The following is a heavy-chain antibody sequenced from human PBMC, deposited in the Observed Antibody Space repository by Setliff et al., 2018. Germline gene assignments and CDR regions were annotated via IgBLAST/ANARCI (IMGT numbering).Heavy chain of an antibody. V-gene: IGHV3-11*04. CDR1: GFTFSDYY. CDR3: ARDVAPPNDIRFDP. CDR2: MSGGGDII. Sequence: GGSLRLSCAASGFTFSDYYMTWVRQAPGKGLDWVSYMSGGGDIIYYADSVKGRFTISRDNAKNSLYLQMNSLRAEDTAVYYCARDVAPPNDIRFDPWGQGTLVTVSS. J-gene: IGHJ5*02. D-gene: IGHD2-15*01.